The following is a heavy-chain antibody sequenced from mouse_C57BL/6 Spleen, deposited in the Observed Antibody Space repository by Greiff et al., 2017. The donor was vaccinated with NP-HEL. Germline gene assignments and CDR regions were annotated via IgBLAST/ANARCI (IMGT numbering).Heavy chain of an antibody. Sequence: QVQLQQPGAELVMPGASVKLSCKASGYTFTSYWMHWVKQRPGQGLEWIGEIDPSDSYTNYNQKFKGKSTLTVDKSSSTAYMQLSSLTSEDSAVYSCARSGYYGSSYVDYWGQGTTLTVSS. CDR3: ARSGYYGSSYVDY. D-gene: IGHD1-1*01. CDR2: IDPSDSYT. J-gene: IGHJ2*01. V-gene: IGHV1-69*01. CDR1: GYTFTSYW.